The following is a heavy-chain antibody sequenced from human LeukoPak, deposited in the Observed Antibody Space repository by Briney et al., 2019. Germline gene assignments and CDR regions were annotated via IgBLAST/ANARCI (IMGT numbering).Heavy chain of an antibody. V-gene: IGHV3-21*01. CDR3: ARDRDWELPFDY. CDR2: ISSSSSYI. D-gene: IGHD1-26*01. Sequence: SGGSLRLSCAASGFTFSSYSMNWVRQAPGKGPEWVSSISSSSSYIYYADSVKGRFTISRDNAKNSLYLQMNGLRAEDTAVYYCARDRDWELPFDYWGQGTLVTVSS. CDR1: GFTFSSYS. J-gene: IGHJ4*02.